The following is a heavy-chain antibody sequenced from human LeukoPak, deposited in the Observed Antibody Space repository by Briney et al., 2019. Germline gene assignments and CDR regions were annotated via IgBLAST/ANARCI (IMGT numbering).Heavy chain of an antibody. V-gene: IGHV3-49*05. J-gene: IGHJ1*01. CDR2: IRVKAYGGTT. D-gene: IGHD6-13*01. CDR1: GFTFGDYA. Sequence: KPGRSLRLSCTPSGFTFGDYAMSWFRQAPGKGLEWVGFIRVKAYGGTTEYAASVKGKFTISRDDSKSIAYLQMNSLRAEDTAVYYCAKDPRSSWYAEYFQHWGQGTLVTVSS. CDR3: AKDPRSSWYAEYFQH.